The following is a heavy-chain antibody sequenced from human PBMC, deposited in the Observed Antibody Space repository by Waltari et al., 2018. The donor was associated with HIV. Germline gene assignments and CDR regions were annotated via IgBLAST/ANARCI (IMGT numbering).Heavy chain of an antibody. CDR3: AKDAASIHYYGMDV. Sequence: EMQLVVSGGGLVQPARSLRLSSPATGFNFDHHAMYWVRQAPGKGLEWGSGISWNRDIIGYADSVKGRFTISRDNAKNSLYLQMNSLGAEDTALYYCAKDAASIHYYGMDVWGQGTTVTVS. CDR1: GFNFDHHA. V-gene: IGHV3-9*01. CDR2: ISWNRDII. D-gene: IGHD2-2*01. J-gene: IGHJ6*02.